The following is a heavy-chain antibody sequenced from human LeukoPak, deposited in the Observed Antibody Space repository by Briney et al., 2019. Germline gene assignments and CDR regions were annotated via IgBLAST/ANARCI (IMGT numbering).Heavy chain of an antibody. CDR2: INHSGST. CDR3: ARSCGGDCYRDPHSFDY. CDR1: GGCFSGYY. J-gene: IGHJ4*02. V-gene: IGHV4-34*01. Sequence: PSETLSLTCAVYGGCFSGYYWSWIRQPPGKGLEWIGEINHSGSTNYNPSLKSRVTISVDTSKNQFSLKLSSVTAADTAVYYCARSCGGDCYRDPHSFDYWGQGTLVTVSS. D-gene: IGHD2-21*02.